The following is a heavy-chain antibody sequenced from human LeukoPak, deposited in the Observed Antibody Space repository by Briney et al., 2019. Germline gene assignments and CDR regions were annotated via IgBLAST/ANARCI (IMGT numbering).Heavy chain of an antibody. CDR3: AKDSILGYCSSTSCPNWYFDL. CDR2: ISGSGGST. CDR1: GFTFSSYA. Sequence: TGGSLRLSCAASGFTFSSYAMSWVRQAPGKGLEWVSAISGSGGSTYYADSVKGRFTISRDNSKNTLYLQMNSLRAEDTAVYYCAKDSILGYCSSTSCPNWYFDLWGRGTLVTASS. J-gene: IGHJ2*01. V-gene: IGHV3-23*01. D-gene: IGHD2-2*01.